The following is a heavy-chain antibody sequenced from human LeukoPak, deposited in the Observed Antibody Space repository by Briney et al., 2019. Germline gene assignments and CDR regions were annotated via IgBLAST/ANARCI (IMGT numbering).Heavy chain of an antibody. CDR2: ISAYNGNT. Sequence: GASVKVSCKASGYTFTSYGISWVRQAPGRGLEWMGWISAYNGNTNYAQKLQGRVTMTTDTSTSTAYMELRSLRSDDTAVYYCARAAWFGDLLSFDYWGQGTLVTVSS. CDR3: ARAAWFGDLLSFDY. V-gene: IGHV1-18*01. D-gene: IGHD3-10*01. CDR1: GYTFTSYG. J-gene: IGHJ4*02.